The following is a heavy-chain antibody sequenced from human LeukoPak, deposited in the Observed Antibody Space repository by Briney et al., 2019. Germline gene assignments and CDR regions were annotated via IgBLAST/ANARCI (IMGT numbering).Heavy chain of an antibody. V-gene: IGHV3-30-3*01. Sequence: PGGSLRLSCAASGFTFSSYAMHWVRQAPGKGLEWVAVISYDGSNKYYADSVKGRFTISRDNSKNTLYLQMNSLRAEDTAVYYCAKESPGWFDPWGQGTLVTVSS. CDR3: AKESPGWFDP. J-gene: IGHJ5*02. CDR2: ISYDGSNK. CDR1: GFTFSSYA.